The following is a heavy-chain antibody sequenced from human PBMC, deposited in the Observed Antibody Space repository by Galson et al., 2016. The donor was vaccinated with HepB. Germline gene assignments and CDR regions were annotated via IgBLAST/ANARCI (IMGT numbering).Heavy chain of an antibody. J-gene: IGHJ4*02. CDR2: IWKDGSNK. CDR1: GFIFRTYG. V-gene: IGHV3-33*01. Sequence: SLRLSCAASGFIFRTYGMHWVRQAPGKGLEWVALIWKDGSNKYYADSVKGRFTISRENSNNRLSLQMNSLTAGDTAVYYCARATPPEFSSGHVKLQSPGTPDFWGQGTLVAVSS. D-gene: IGHD6-13*01. CDR3: ARATPPEFSSGHVKLQSPGTPDF.